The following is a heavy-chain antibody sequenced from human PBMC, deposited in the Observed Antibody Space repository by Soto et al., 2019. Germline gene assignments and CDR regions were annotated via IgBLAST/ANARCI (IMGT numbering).Heavy chain of an antibody. CDR2: IYYSGST. Sequence: SETLSLTCTVSGGSISSYYWSWIRQPPGKGLEWIVYIYYSGSTNYNPSLKSRVTISVDTSKNQFSLKLSSVTAADTAVYYCARDKRIAARPGMGKMSYYYMDVWGKGTTVT. CDR3: ARDKRIAARPGMGKMSYYYMDV. CDR1: GGSISSYY. J-gene: IGHJ6*03. V-gene: IGHV4-59*12. D-gene: IGHD6-6*01.